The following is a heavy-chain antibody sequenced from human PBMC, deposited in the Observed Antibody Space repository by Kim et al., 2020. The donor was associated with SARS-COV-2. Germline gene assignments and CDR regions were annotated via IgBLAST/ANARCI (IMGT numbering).Heavy chain of an antibody. J-gene: IGHJ6*02. CDR2: IYPGDSDT. CDR3: ARQSVVAATRGYYYGMDV. CDR1: GYSFTSYW. V-gene: IGHV5-51*01. D-gene: IGHD2-15*01. Sequence: GESLKISCKGSGYSFTSYWIGWVRQMPGKGLEWMEIIYPGDSDTRYSPSFQGQVTISADKSISTAYLQWSSLKASDTAMYYCARQSVVAATRGYYYGMDVWGQGTTVTVSS.